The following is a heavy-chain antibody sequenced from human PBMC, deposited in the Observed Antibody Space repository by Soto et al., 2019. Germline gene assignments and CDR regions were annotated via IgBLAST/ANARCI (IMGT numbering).Heavy chain of an antibody. Sequence: QVQMVESGGGVVQPGRSLRLSCAVSGFTSSSYGIHWVRQAPSKGLEWVAVISYDGINKDYVDSVKGRFIISRDNSKNTLYLQMNSLRAEDTAVYYCAKDRTQLRGTTHSYYYGMDVWGQGTTVTVSS. CDR3: AKDRTQLRGTTHSYYYGMDV. V-gene: IGHV3-30*18. J-gene: IGHJ6*02. CDR2: ISYDGINK. CDR1: GFTSSSYG. D-gene: IGHD3-10*01.